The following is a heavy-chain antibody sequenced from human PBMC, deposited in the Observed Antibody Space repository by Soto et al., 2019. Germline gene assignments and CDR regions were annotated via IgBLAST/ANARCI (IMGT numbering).Heavy chain of an antibody. Sequence: SETLSLTCTVSGGSISSGGYYWSWIRQHPGKGLEWVGYSYYSGSTYYNPSLNSRVTISVDTSKNQFSLTLSSVSAADAAGYYCARAQFYSGSGNYYHLMFDPWGQGTQVTVSS. D-gene: IGHD3-10*01. CDR1: GGSISSGGYY. J-gene: IGHJ5*02. V-gene: IGHV4-31*03. CDR2: SYYSGST. CDR3: ARAQFYSGSGNYYHLMFDP.